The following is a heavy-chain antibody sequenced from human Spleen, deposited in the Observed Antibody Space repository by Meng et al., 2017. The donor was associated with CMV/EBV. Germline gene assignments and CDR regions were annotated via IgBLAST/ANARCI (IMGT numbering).Heavy chain of an antibody. CDR3: ARDATLPDY. CDR2: ITADGTIT. CDR1: GFTFSSYA. J-gene: IGHJ4*02. Sequence: GGSLRLSCAASGFTFSSYAMSWVRQAPGEGLVWVSRITADGTITSYADSVKGRFTISRDNAKNTLYLQMDSLRAEDTAVYYCARDATLPDYWGQGTLVTVSS. V-gene: IGHV3-74*01. D-gene: IGHD2-15*01.